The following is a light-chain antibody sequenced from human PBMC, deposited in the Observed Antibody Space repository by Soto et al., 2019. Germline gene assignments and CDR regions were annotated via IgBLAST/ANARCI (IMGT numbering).Light chain of an antibody. Sequence: EIVMTQSPATLSVSPGERATLSCRASQSVSSDLAWYQQIPGQAPRLLIYGASTRATGIPARFSGSGSGTEFTLTISSLQSKDIGIYYCQQYDSWPYTFGPGSKVHFK. V-gene: IGKV3-15*01. CDR3: QQYDSWPYT. J-gene: IGKJ3*01. CDR2: GAS. CDR1: QSVSSD.